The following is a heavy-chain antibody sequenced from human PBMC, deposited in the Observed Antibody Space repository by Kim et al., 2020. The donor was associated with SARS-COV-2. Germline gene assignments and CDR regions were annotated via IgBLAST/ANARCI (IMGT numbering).Heavy chain of an antibody. V-gene: IGHV3-33*01. Sequence: GGSLRLSCAASGFTFSSYGMHWVRQAPGKGLEWVAVIWYDGSNKYYADSVKGRFTISRDNSKNTLYLQMNSLRAEDTAVYYCARDLSPITIFGVVTPHYYYYGMDVWGQGTTVTVSS. J-gene: IGHJ6*02. CDR2: IWYDGSNK. CDR1: GFTFSSYG. D-gene: IGHD3-3*01. CDR3: ARDLSPITIFGVVTPHYYYYGMDV.